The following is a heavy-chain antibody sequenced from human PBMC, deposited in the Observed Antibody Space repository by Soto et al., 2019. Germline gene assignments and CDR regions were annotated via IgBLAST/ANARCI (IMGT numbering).Heavy chain of an antibody. V-gene: IGHV1-2*02. CDR1: GYTFTGYY. Sequence: QVQLVQSGAEVKKPGASVKVSCKASGYTFTGYYMHCVRQAPGQGLEWMGWINPNSGGTNYAQKFQRAFTMTMATSISTAYIELSSLRSDDTAVDSCARVRELSYYYVIDVWCQGTTVTVSS. J-gene: IGHJ6*02. CDR2: INPNSGGT. D-gene: IGHD1-7*01. CDR3: ARVRELSYYYVIDV.